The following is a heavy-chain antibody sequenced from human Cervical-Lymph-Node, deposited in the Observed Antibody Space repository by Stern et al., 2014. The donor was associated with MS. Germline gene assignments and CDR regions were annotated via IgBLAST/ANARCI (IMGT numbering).Heavy chain of an antibody. CDR2: VGMGGHS. J-gene: IGHJ4*02. Sequence: VQLVESGGGLVQPGGSLRLSCAASGFTFSRTSMSWVRQAPGKGLGWVSSVGMGGHSYDEDSVKGRFTVSRDNSKNTLYLQMNSLRAEDTDMYYCVKGGWGSYSDYWGQGILVTVSS. V-gene: IGHV3-23*04. CDR3: VKGGWGSYSDY. CDR1: GFTFSRTS. D-gene: IGHD7-27*01.